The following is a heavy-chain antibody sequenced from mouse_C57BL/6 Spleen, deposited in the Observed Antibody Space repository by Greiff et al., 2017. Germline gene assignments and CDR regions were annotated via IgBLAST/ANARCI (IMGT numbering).Heavy chain of an antibody. CDR3: ARSTGTGAWFAY. CDR1: GFTFTDYY. D-gene: IGHD4-1*02. J-gene: IGHJ3*01. V-gene: IGHV7-3*01. Sequence: VQLQQSGGGLVQPGGSLSLSCAASGFTFTDYYMSWVRQPPGKALEWLGFIRNKANGYTTEYSASVKGRFTISRDNSQSILYLQMNALRAEDSATYYCARSTGTGAWFAYWGQGTLVTVSA. CDR2: IRNKANGYTT.